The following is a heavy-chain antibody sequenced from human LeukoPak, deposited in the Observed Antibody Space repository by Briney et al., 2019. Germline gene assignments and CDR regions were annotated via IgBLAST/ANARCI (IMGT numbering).Heavy chain of an antibody. V-gene: IGHV1-2*02. J-gene: IGHJ4*02. CDR1: GYTFTGYY. Sequence: GASVKVSCKASGYTFTGYYMHWVRQAPGQGLEWMGWINPNSGGTNYAQKFQGRVTMTRDTSISTAYMELSRLRSDDTAVYYCARNKPPGGYSDGYYFDYWGQGTLVTVSS. CDR3: ARNKPPGGYSDGYYFDY. D-gene: IGHD5-18*01. CDR2: INPNSGGT.